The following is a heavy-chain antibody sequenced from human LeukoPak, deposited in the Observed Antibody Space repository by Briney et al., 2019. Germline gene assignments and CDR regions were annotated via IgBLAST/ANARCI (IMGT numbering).Heavy chain of an antibody. CDR3: ARGSRVVTVYWYFDL. CDR1: GGSISSSSYY. D-gene: IGHD4-23*01. J-gene: IGHJ2*01. Sequence: PSETLSLTCTVSGGSISSSSYYWGWIRQPPGKGLEWIGSIYYSGSTYYNPSLKSRVTISVDRSKNQFSLKLSSVTAADTAVYYCARGSRVVTVYWYFDLWGRGTLVTVSS. V-gene: IGHV4-39*07. CDR2: IYYSGST.